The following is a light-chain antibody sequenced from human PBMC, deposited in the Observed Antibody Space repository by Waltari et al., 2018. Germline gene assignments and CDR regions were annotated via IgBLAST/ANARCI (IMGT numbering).Light chain of an antibody. CDR1: QSVTSN. CDR3: QQFNNWPVT. V-gene: IGKV3-15*01. J-gene: IGKJ5*01. Sequence: EIVMTQSPATLSVSPGDRATLSCRASQSVTSNLAWYQQKPGQAPRLLIYSASTRATGIPARFSGSGYGTEFTLTISSLQSEDFAVYYCQQFNNWPVTFGQGTRLEIK. CDR2: SAS.